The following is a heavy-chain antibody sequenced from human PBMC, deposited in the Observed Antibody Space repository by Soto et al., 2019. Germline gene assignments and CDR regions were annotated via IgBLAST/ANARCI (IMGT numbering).Heavy chain of an antibody. D-gene: IGHD5-18*01. J-gene: IGHJ4*02. CDR2: IIPIFGTA. CDR1: KSTLSSYA. V-gene: IGHV1-69*13. Sequence: SVKVPCKASKSTLSSYAVSLVGQAPGQRIEWMGRIIPIFGTANYAQKLQGRVTITADESTSTAYMELSSLRSEDTALFYCARSSYPPRGYSYGPGYWGQGTLVTVSS. CDR3: ARSSYPPRGYSYGPGY.